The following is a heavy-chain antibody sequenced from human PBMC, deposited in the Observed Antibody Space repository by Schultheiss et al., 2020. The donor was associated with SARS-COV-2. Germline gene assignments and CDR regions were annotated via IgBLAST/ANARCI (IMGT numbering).Heavy chain of an antibody. Sequence: GGSLRLSCAASGFTFSRYNMNWVRQAPGKGLEWISYISSSSTTIYYLDSVKGRFTISRDNAKNSLYLEMNSLRAEDTAVYYCAGDMSLWPIADWGQGTLVTVSS. V-gene: IGHV3-48*01. CDR2: ISSSSTTI. J-gene: IGHJ4*02. CDR3: AGDMSLWPIAD. CDR1: GFTFSRYN. D-gene: IGHD2-21*01.